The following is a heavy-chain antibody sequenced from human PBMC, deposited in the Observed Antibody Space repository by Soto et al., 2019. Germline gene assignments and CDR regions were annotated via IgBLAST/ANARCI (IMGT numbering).Heavy chain of an antibody. CDR2: FSGSGGST. D-gene: IGHD1-7*01. Sequence: EVQLLESGGGLVQPGGSLRLSCEASGFTFSNYAMSWVRQAPGKGLEWVSPFSGSGGSTYYADSVKGRFTISRDNSKNTLYLQMNSLRAEDTAVYYCAKGGYNWNYVGYYYYYYMDVWGKGTTVTVSS. J-gene: IGHJ6*03. CDR3: AKGGYNWNYVGYYYYYYMDV. V-gene: IGHV3-23*01. CDR1: GFTFSNYA.